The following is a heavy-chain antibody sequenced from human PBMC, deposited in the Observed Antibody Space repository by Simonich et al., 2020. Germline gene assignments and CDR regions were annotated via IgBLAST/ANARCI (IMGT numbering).Heavy chain of an antibody. Sequence: QVQLVQSGAEVKKPGASVKVSCKASGYTFNSYGISWVRQAPGQGLEWKGWISAYNGNTTSAQKLQGRGTMTTDPTTSTAYMELRSLRSDDTAVYYCARTHRWYFDYWGQGTLVTVSS. CDR3: ARTHRWYFDY. D-gene: IGHD2-15*01. V-gene: IGHV1-18*01. CDR1: GYTFNSYG. CDR2: ISAYNGNT. J-gene: IGHJ4*02.